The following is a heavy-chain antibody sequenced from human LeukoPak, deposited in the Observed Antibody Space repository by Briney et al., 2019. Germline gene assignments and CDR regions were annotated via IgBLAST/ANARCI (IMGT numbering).Heavy chain of an antibody. D-gene: IGHD2-8*01. CDR3: AKDHCTNGVCYRNYYFYYMDV. CDR1: GFTFSTYG. CDR2: IRYDGSNK. V-gene: IGHV3-30*02. J-gene: IGHJ6*03. Sequence: GGSLRLSCAASGFTFSTYGMHWVRQAPGKGLEWVAFIRYDGSNKYYADSVKGRFTISRDNSKNTLYLQMNSLRAEDTAVYYCAKDHCTNGVCYRNYYFYYMDVWGKGTTVTVSS.